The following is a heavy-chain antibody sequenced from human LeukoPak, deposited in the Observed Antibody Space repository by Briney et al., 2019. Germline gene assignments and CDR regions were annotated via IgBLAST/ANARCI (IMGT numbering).Heavy chain of an antibody. D-gene: IGHD3-10*01. CDR2: IDGGGRGT. CDR3: AKDGGYGPGNYYPDY. J-gene: IGHJ4*02. CDR1: GFTFSSYA. V-gene: IGHV3-23*01. Sequence: GGSLRLSCAASGFTFSSYAMSWVRQAPGKGLEWVSAIDGGGRGTYHADSVKGRFTISRDNSKNTLYLQMNSLGAEDTAVYYCAKDGGYGPGNYYPDYWGQGALVTVSS.